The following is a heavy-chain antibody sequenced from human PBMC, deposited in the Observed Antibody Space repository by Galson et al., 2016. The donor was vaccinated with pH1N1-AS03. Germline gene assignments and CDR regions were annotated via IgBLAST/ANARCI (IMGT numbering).Heavy chain of an antibody. D-gene: IGHD4-17*01. CDR1: GFTFSSNW. CDR2: IISDGRST. Sequence: SLRLSCAASGFTFSSNWMHWVRQAPGKGLVWVSRIISDGRSTSYADSVKGRFTVSRDNARNMLYLEMNSLRVEDTAIYYRGSSDYGDPIEFWGQGALVTVSS. J-gene: IGHJ4*02. V-gene: IGHV3-74*01. CDR3: GSSDYGDPIEF.